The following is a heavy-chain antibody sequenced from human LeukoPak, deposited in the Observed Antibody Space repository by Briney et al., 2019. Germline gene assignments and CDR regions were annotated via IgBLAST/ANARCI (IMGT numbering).Heavy chain of an antibody. CDR1: GYSFNSHH. J-gene: IGHJ4*02. Sequence: ASVKVSCKTSGYSFNSHHMHWVRQAPGQGLEWMGIINPSGGSTSYAQKFQGRVTMTRDTSTSTVYMELSSLRSEDTAVYYCARDYSGYDYDYWGQGTLVTVSS. CDR3: ARDYSGYDYDY. CDR2: INPSGGST. V-gene: IGHV1-46*02. D-gene: IGHD5-12*01.